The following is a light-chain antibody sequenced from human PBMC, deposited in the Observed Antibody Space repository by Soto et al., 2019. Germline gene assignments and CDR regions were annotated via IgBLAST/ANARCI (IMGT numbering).Light chain of an antibody. CDR3: SSYTATNTLV. CDR2: GVS. Sequence: QSALTQPASVSGSPGQSITISCTGTSSDVGDYNYVSWYQQHPGKAPKLIIYGVSNRPSGISNRFSGSKSGNTASLTVSGLQAEDEADYYCSSYTATNTLVFGGGTKPPS. V-gene: IGLV2-14*01. CDR1: SSDVGDYNY. J-gene: IGLJ2*01.